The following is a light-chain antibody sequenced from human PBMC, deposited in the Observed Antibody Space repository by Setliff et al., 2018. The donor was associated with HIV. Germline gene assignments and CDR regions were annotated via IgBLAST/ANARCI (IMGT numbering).Light chain of an antibody. CDR2: EVS. Sequence: LTQPASVSGSPGQSITISCTGTSSDVGNYNLVSWYQHHPGKAPKLMIFEVSKRPSGVSNRFSGSKSGNTASLTISGLQAEDEADYCCCSYAGSNTYVVFGGGTKVTVL. CDR1: SSDVGNYNL. CDR3: CSYAGSNTYVV. J-gene: IGLJ2*01. V-gene: IGLV2-23*02.